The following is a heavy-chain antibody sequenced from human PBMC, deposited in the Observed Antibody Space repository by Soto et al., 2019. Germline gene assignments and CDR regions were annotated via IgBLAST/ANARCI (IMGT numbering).Heavy chain of an antibody. CDR1: GGSISSGGYY. J-gene: IGHJ6*03. Sequence: QVQLQESGPGLVKPSQTLSLTCTVSGGSISSGGYYWSWIRQHPGKGLEWIGYIYYSGSTYYNPSLQSRVTISVDTSKNHFSLKLSSVTAADTAVYYCARLVYCDFWSGYYTTDMDVWGKGTTVTVSS. CDR2: IYYSGST. CDR3: ARLVYCDFWSGYYTTDMDV. D-gene: IGHD3-3*01. V-gene: IGHV4-31*03.